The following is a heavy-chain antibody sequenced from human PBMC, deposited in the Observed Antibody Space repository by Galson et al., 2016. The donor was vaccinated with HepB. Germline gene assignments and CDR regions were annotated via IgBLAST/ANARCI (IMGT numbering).Heavy chain of an antibody. CDR1: GFTFSSYW. CDR3: ARGGRGELDY. Sequence: SLRLSCAGSGFTFSSYWMNWVRQAPGRGLEWVAVVSSDGSSTYYADSVRGRFTISRDNSKNTLFLQMSSLRTDDTAVYYCARGGRGELDYWGQGTVVTVSS. V-gene: IGHV3-30-3*01. CDR2: VSSDGSST. D-gene: IGHD3-16*01. J-gene: IGHJ4*02.